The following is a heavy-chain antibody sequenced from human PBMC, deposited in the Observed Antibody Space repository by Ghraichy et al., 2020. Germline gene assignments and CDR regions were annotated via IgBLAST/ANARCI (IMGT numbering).Heavy chain of an antibody. D-gene: IGHD6-13*01. CDR3: ASRIAAAGTGGMDV. CDR1: GFTFSSYA. Sequence: LSLTCAASGFTFSSYAMHWVRQAPGKGLEWVAVISYDGSNKYYADSVKGRFTISRDNSKNTLYLQMNSLRAEDTAVYYCASRIAAAGTGGMDVWGQGTTVTVSS. V-gene: IGHV3-30*04. J-gene: IGHJ6*02. CDR2: ISYDGSNK.